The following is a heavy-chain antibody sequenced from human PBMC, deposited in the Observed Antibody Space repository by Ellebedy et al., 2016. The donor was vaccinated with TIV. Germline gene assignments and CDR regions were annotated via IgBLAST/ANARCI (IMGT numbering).Heavy chain of an antibody. V-gene: IGHV1-2*02. CDR3: ARDVPSPYYY. Sequence: ASVKVSXXASGYTFTDYYVHWVRQAPGQGLEWMGWINPDTGTTAYAQKFQGRVTITRDTSINTAYMDLGRLTSDDTAVYYCARDVPSPYYYWGQGSQVTVSS. CDR1: GYTFTDYY. J-gene: IGHJ4*02. CDR2: INPDTGTT. D-gene: IGHD3-10*01.